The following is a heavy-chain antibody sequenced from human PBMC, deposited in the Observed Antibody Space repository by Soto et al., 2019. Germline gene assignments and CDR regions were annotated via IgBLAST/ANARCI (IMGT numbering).Heavy chain of an antibody. CDR1: GYTFTSYG. J-gene: IGHJ4*02. D-gene: IGHD2-21*02. Sequence: ASVKVSCKASGYTFTSYGISWVRQAPGQGLEWMGWISAYNGNTNYAQKLQGRVTMTTDTSTSTAYMELRSLRSDDTAVYYCARDRPAYCGGDCYSDGSIDYWGQGTLVTVSS. V-gene: IGHV1-18*04. CDR3: ARDRPAYCGGDCYSDGSIDY. CDR2: ISAYNGNT.